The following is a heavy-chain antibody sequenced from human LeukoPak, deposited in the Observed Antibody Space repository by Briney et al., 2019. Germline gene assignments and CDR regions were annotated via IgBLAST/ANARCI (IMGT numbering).Heavy chain of an antibody. CDR3: ARDKFVYCSGGSCYRYYYYGMDV. CDR1: GFTVTSYS. J-gene: IGHJ6*02. D-gene: IGHD2-15*01. Sequence: GGSLRLSCAAYGFTVTSYSMNWDRQAPEKGLEWVSSISSSSSYINYADSVKGRFTISRDNAKNSLYLQMNSLRAEDTAVYYCARDKFVYCSGGSCYRYYYYGMDVWGQGTTVTVSS. CDR2: ISSSSSYI. V-gene: IGHV3-21*01.